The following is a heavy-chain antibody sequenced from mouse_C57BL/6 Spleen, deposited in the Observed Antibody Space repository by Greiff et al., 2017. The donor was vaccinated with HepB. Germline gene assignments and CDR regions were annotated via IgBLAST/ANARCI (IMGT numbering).Heavy chain of an antibody. CDR3: ARTARIKY. CDR1: GYSITSGYG. D-gene: IGHD1-2*01. CDR2: ISYSGST. J-gene: IGHJ2*01. V-gene: IGHV3-2*02. Sequence: EVQLQQSGPGLVKPSQSLSLTCTVTGYSITSGYGWNWIRQFPGNKREWMGYISYSGSTNYNPSLKSRISITRDTSKNQFFLQLNSVTTEDTATYYCARTARIKYWGQGTTLTVSS.